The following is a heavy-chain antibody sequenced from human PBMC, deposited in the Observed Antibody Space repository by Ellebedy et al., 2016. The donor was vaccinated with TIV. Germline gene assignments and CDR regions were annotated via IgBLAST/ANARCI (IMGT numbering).Heavy chain of an antibody. V-gene: IGHV4-31*03. CDR2: SFNSGTT. J-gene: IGHJ1*01. CDR1: GDSFSSDTSY. CDR3: ARGDGVSGSFDS. Sequence: SETLSLXXTVSGDSFSSDTSYWTWIRQLPGKGLEWFGFSFNSGTTYYKPSLKSRVTISVDTSKTLFSLKLTSVTAADAAVYYCARGDGVSGSFDSWGQGTLVTVSS. D-gene: IGHD3-10*01.